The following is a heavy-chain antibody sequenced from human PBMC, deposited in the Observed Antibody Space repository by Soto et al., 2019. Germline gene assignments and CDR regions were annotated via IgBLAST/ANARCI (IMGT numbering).Heavy chain of an antibody. V-gene: IGHV4-59*01. J-gene: IGHJ4*02. CDR3: ARDTALDY. CDR1: VGSIINYY. Sequence: SETLSLTCTFSVGSIINYYWSWIRQPPGKGLEWIGYIFYTGRTSYNPSLKSRVTISVDTSKNQFSLNLRSVTAADTAVYYCARDTALDYWGQGTLVTVSS. CDR2: IFYTGRT. D-gene: IGHD2-21*02.